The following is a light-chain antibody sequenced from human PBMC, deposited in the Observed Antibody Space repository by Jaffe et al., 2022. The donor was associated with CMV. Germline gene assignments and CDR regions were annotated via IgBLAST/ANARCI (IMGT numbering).Light chain of an antibody. CDR2: DND. J-gene: IGLJ3*02. CDR3: GGWDYSLSAWV. V-gene: IGLV1-51*01. Sequence: QSVLTQPPSVSAAPGQKVTISCSGSSSNIGNNYVSWYQHLPGTAPKLLIHDNDKRPSGIPDRFSGSKSGTSATLGITGLQTGDEADYYCGGWDYSLSAWVFGGGTKLTVL. CDR1: SSNIGNNY.